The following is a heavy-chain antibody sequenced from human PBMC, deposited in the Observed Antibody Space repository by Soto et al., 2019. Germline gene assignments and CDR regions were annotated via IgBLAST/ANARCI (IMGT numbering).Heavy chain of an antibody. J-gene: IGHJ6*03. V-gene: IGHV4-34*01. CDR2: INHSGST. Sequence: SETLSLTCAVYGGSFSGYYWSWIRQPPGKGLEWIGEINHSGSTNYNPSLKSRVTISVDTSKNQFSLKLSSVTAADTAVYYCARPRSTGEEDYYYYYMDVWGKGTTVTVSS. CDR1: GGSFSGYY. CDR3: ARPRSTGEEDYYYYYMDV. D-gene: IGHD7-27*01.